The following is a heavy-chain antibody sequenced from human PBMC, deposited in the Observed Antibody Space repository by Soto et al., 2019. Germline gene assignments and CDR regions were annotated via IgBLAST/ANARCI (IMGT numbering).Heavy chain of an antibody. J-gene: IGHJ6*02. CDR3: ARDRVVVVPAAIRVYHYYGMDV. CDR1: GFTVSSNY. CDR2: IYSGGST. V-gene: IGHV3-53*01. Sequence: GGSLRLSCAASGFTVSSNYMSWVRQAPGKGLEWVSVIYSGGSTYYADSVKGRFTISRDNSKNTLYLQMNSLRAEDTAVYYCARDRVVVVPAAIRVYHYYGMDVWGQGTSVTVSS. D-gene: IGHD2-2*02.